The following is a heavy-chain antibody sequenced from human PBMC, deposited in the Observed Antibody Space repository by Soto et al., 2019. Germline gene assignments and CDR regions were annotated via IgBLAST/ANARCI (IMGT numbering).Heavy chain of an antibody. CDR2: IYHSGST. CDR1: GYSISNGYY. J-gene: IGHJ4*02. D-gene: IGHD1-20*01. V-gene: IGHV4-38-2*01. CDR3: ATFPGELNHEYNWSEYYFDY. Sequence: SETLSLTCAVSGYSISNGYYWGWIRQPPGKGLEWIGSIYHSGSTYYNPSLKSRVTISVDTSKNQFSLKLSSVTAADTAVYYCATFPGELNHEYNWSEYYFDYWGQGTLVTVSS.